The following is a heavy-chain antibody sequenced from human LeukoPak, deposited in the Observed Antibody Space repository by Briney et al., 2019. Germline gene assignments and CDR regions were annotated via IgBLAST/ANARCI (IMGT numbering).Heavy chain of an antibody. CDR1: GGSISSYY. CDR2: INHSGST. D-gene: IGHD6-6*01. CDR3: ASYYYSSSDWLDP. V-gene: IGHV4-34*01. J-gene: IGHJ5*02. Sequence: PSETLSLTCTVFGGSISSYYWSWIRQPPGKGLEWIGEINHSGSTNYDPSLKSRVTISVDTSKNQFSLKLSSVTAADTAVYYCASYYYSSSDWLDPWGQGTLVTVSS.